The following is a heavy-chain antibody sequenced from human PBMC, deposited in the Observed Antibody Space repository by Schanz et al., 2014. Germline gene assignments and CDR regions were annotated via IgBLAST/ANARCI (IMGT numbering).Heavy chain of an antibody. J-gene: IGHJ1*01. V-gene: IGHV3-33*06. Sequence: RLSCAVSGSTFRNYGMHWVRQTPGKGLEWVAVIWYKGSNTYYADSMKVRFTISRDNSKNTLYLQMNSLRPEYTPVHYCANSDGLATFLSWSQPTLVPVS. CDR1: GSTFRNYG. CDR3: ANSDGLATFLS. CDR2: IWYKGSNT. D-gene: IGHD2-21*01.